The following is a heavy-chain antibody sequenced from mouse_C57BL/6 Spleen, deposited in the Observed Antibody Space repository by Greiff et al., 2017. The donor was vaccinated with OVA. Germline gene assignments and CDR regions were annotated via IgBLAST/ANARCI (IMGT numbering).Heavy chain of an antibody. CDR1: GYTFTSYW. CDR3: ARAQAPDY. D-gene: IGHD3-2*02. J-gene: IGHJ2*01. CDR2: IDPSDSYT. V-gene: IGHV1-59*01. Sequence: QVQLQQPGAELVRPGTSVKLSCKASGYTFTSYWMHWVKQRPGQGLEWIGVIDPSDSYTNYNQKFKGKATLTVDTSSSTAYMQLSSLTSEDSAVYYCARAQAPDYGGQGTTLTVSS.